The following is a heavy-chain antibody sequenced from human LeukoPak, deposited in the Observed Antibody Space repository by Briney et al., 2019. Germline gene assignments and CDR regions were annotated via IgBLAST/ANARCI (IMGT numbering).Heavy chain of an antibody. CDR2: IIPIFGTA. J-gene: IGHJ3*02. D-gene: IGHD6-6*01. Sequence: ASVKVSCKASGGTFSSYAISWVRQAPGHGLEWMGGIIPIFGTANYAQKFQGRVTITADESTSTAYMELSSLRSEDTAVYYCARDWRPDAFDIWGQGTMVTVSS. CDR3: ARDWRPDAFDI. CDR1: GGTFSSYA. V-gene: IGHV1-69*13.